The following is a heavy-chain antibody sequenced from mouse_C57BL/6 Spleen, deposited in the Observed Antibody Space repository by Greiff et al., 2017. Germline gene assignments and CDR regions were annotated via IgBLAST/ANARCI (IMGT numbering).Heavy chain of an antibody. CDR1: CYTFTIYC. V-gene: IGHV1-72*01. J-gene: IGHJ1*01. CDR3: ARWGDGYSWYFDV. CDR2: IDPNCGGT. D-gene: IGHD2-3*01. Sequence: VKLSCSASCYTFTIYCTHWVKQRPGRGLELFGRIDPNCGGTKYNEKFKSKATLTVDKPSSTAYMQLSSLTSEDSAVYYCARWGDGYSWYFDVSGARATVTISS.